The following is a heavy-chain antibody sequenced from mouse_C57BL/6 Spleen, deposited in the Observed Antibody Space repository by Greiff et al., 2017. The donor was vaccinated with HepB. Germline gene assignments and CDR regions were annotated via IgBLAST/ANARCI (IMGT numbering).Heavy chain of an antibody. V-gene: IGHV1-62-3*01. CDR2: IDPNSGGT. D-gene: IGHD2-13*01. J-gene: IGHJ3*01. CDR3: ARFHYYCDSVVY. CDR1: GYTFTSYW. Sequence: QVQLQQPGPELVKPGASVKLSCKASGYTFTSYWMHWVKQRPGQGLEWIGKIDPNSGGTKYNEKFKSKATLTVDKPSSTAYMQLSSLTSEDSAVYYCARFHYYCDSVVYWGQGTLVTVSA.